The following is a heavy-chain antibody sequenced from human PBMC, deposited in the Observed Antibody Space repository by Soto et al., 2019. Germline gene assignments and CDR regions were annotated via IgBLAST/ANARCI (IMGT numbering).Heavy chain of an antibody. D-gene: IGHD3-3*01. CDR2: ISSSGSTI. Sequence: GGSLRLSCAASGFTFSSYEMNWVRQAPGKGLEWVSYISSSGSTIYYADSVKGRFTISRDNAKNSLYLQMNSLRAEDTAVYYCARDPIFGVVIYGMAVWGQGTTVTVSS. V-gene: IGHV3-48*03. CDR1: GFTFSSYE. CDR3: ARDPIFGVVIYGMAV. J-gene: IGHJ6*02.